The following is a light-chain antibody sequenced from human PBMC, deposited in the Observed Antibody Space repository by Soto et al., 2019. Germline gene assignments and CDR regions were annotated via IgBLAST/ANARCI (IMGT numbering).Light chain of an antibody. J-gene: IGLJ2*01. V-gene: IGLV3-21*01. CDR2: YEI. CDR3: HVWDSDTNHVV. CDR1: DIGSKS. Sequence: SCELTQPPSVSVAPGMTARITCGGNDIGSKSVHWYQQKPGQAPVLVIYYEIDRPSGIPERFSGSNSGNTATLTITRVDAGDEADYYCHVWDSDTNHVVFGGGTKLTVL.